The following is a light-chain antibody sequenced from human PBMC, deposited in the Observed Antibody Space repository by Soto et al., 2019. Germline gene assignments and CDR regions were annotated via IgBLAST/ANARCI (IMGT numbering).Light chain of an antibody. CDR3: SSYTSSSTPVV. CDR1: SSDVGGYNY. Sequence: QSVLTQPASVSGSPGQSITISCTGTSSDVGGYNYVSWYQQHPGKAPKLMIYEVSNRPSGVSNRFSGSKSGYTASLTISGLQAEDEADYYCSSYTSSSTPVVFGGGTKLTVL. V-gene: IGLV2-14*01. J-gene: IGLJ2*01. CDR2: EVS.